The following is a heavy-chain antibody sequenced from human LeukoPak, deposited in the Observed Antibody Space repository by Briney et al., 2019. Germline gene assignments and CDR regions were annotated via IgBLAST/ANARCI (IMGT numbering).Heavy chain of an antibody. CDR1: GGTFISYA. CDR2: IIPIFGTA. V-gene: IGHV1-69*01. J-gene: IGHJ6*02. CDR3: AICLWTNYYYYGMDV. Sequence: SVKVSCKASGGTFISYAISWVRQAPGQGLEWMGGIIPIFGTANYAQKFQGRVTITADESTSTAYMELSSLRSEDTAVYYCAICLWTNYYYYGMDVWGQGTTVTVSS. D-gene: IGHD2/OR15-2a*01.